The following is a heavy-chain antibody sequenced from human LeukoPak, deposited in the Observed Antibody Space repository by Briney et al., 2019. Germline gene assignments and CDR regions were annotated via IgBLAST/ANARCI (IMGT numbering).Heavy chain of an antibody. CDR1: GGSISSSSYY. CDR3: ARRDSGYDLKKYYYYYMDV. Sequence: TSETLSLTCTVSGGSISSSSYYWGWIRQPPGKGLGWTGSIYYSGSTYYNPSLKSRVTISVDTSKNQFSLKLSSVTAADTAVYYCARRDSGYDLKKYYYYYMDVWGKGTTVTVSS. V-gene: IGHV4-39*01. D-gene: IGHD5-12*01. CDR2: IYYSGST. J-gene: IGHJ6*03.